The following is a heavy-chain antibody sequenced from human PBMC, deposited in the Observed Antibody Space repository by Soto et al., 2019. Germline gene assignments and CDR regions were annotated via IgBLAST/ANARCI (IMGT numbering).Heavy chain of an antibody. CDR3: ARDLLGRGYYDY. V-gene: IGHV3-72*01. D-gene: IGHD2-15*01. CDR1: GFTFSDHY. Sequence: PVGSLRLSCAASGFTFSDHYMDWVRQAPGKGLEWVGRTRNKANSYTTEYAASVKGRFTISRDDSKNSLYLQMNSLKTEDTAVYYCARDLLGRGYYDYWGQGTLVTVSS. CDR2: TRNKANSYTT. J-gene: IGHJ4*02.